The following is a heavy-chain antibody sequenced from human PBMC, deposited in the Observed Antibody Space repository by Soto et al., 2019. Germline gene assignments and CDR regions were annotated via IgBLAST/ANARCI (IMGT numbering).Heavy chain of an antibody. D-gene: IGHD2-8*01. CDR1: GGTFSSYA. Sequence: QVQLVQSGAEVKKPGSSVKVSCKASGGTFSSYAISWVRQAPGQGLEWMGGILPIFGTANYAQKFQGRVTITADKSTSTAYMELSSLRSEDTAVYYCARDNLRDCTNGVCYTGRDDYWGQGTLVTVSS. J-gene: IGHJ4*02. CDR2: ILPIFGTA. V-gene: IGHV1-69*06. CDR3: ARDNLRDCTNGVCYTGRDDY.